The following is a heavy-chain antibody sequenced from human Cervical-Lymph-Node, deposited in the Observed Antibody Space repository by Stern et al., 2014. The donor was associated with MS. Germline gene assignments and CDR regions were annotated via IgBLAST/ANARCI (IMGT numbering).Heavy chain of an antibody. Sequence: VQLVESGPGLVKPSQTLSLSCTVSGAPVSSGGYYWTWIRQLPGNGLEWVGYIHHTGATFYNPSLKSRVAISVDTSENQFSLKLTSVTAADTAVYYCAAIGPRMEGACFDIWGQGTMVTVSS. J-gene: IGHJ3*02. CDR1: GAPVSSGGYY. D-gene: IGHD2-21*01. CDR3: AAIGPRMEGACFDI. V-gene: IGHV4-31*03. CDR2: IHHTGAT.